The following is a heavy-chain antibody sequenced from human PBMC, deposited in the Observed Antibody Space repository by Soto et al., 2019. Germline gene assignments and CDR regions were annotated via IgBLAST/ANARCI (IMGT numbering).Heavy chain of an antibody. CDR3: AREAIVGAVDY. D-gene: IGHD1-26*01. Sequence: ASVKVSCKASGYTLTSYYMHWVRQAPGQGLEWMGIINPSGGSTSYAQKFQGRVTMTRDTSTSTVYMELSSLRSEDTAVYYCAREAIVGAVDYWGQGTLVTVSS. V-gene: IGHV1-46*01. CDR2: INPSGGST. CDR1: GYTLTSYY. J-gene: IGHJ4*02.